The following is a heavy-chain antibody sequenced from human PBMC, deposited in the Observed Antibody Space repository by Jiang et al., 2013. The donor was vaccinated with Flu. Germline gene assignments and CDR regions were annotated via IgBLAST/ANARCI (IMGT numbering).Heavy chain of an antibody. CDR2: IYHSGST. CDR1: GGSISSGGYS. CDR3: ARVYCSGGSCYSGWFDP. J-gene: IGHJ5*02. D-gene: IGHD2-15*01. Sequence: GSGLVKPSQTLSLTCAVSGGSISSGGYSWSWIRQPPGKGLEWIGYIYHSGSTYYNPSLKSRVTISVDRSKNQFSLKLSSVTAADTAVYYCARVYCSGGSCYSGWFDPWGQGTLVTVSS. V-gene: IGHV4-30-2*01.